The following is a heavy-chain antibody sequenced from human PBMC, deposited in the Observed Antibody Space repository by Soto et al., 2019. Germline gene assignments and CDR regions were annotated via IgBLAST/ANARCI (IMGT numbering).Heavy chain of an antibody. CDR3: ARELDIAAAGNRNWFDP. CDR1: GFTFSIYG. V-gene: IGHV3-33*01. Sequence: QVQLVESGGGVVQPGTSLRLSCAASGFTFSIYGMHWVRQAPGKGLEWVAVIWRDGSNKYYADSVKGRFTISRDNSKNTLYLQMNSLRAEDTAVYYCARELDIAAAGNRNWFDPWGQGTLVTVSS. D-gene: IGHD6-13*01. J-gene: IGHJ5*02. CDR2: IWRDGSNK.